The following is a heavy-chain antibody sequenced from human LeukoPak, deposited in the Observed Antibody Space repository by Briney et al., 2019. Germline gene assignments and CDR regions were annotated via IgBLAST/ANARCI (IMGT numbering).Heavy chain of an antibody. D-gene: IGHD6-19*01. CDR2: IDWDDDK. V-gene: IGHV2-70*01. CDR3: ARIRGSGWSFDY. Sequence: SGPTLVKPTQTLTLTCTFSGFSLSTSGVGVGWIRQPPGKALEWLALIDWDDDKYYSTSLKTRLTISKDTSKNQVVLTMTNMDPVDTATYHCARIRGSGWSFDYWGQGTLVTVSS. J-gene: IGHJ4*02. CDR1: GFSLSTSGVG.